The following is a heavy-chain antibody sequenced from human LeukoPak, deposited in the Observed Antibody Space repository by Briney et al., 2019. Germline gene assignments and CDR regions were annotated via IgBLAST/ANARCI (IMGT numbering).Heavy chain of an antibody. D-gene: IGHD6-13*01. CDR3: ARGLIAATGNYFDY. J-gene: IGHJ4*02. V-gene: IGHV4-4*07. CDR1: GGSISSYY. Sequence: PSETLSLTCTVSGGSISSYYWSWIRQPAGKELEWLGRISTSGSTYYNPSLKSRVTILLDKSKNQFSLKVSSVTAADTALYYCARGLIAATGNYFDYWGQGTLVTVSS. CDR2: ISTSGST.